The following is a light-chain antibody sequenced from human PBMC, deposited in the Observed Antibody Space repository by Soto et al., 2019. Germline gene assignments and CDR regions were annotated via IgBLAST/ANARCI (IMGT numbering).Light chain of an antibody. Sequence: EVVMTQSPATLSVSPWERATLSCRASQSVSSNLAWYQHKPGQAPRLLIHGASTRATGIPARFSGSGSGTEFSLTISSLQSEDFAVYYCQQYNNWPPITFGQGTRLEIK. CDR1: QSVSSN. J-gene: IGKJ5*01. CDR3: QQYNNWPPIT. V-gene: IGKV3-15*01. CDR2: GAS.